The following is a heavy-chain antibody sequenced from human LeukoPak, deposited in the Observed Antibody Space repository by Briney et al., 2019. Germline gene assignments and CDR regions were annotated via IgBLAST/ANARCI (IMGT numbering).Heavy chain of an antibody. J-gene: IGHJ4*02. CDR3: AREVDEGFDK. CDR1: GFTFNSYG. D-gene: IGHD3-9*01. CDR2: ISDSGGTT. V-gene: IGHV3-23*01. Sequence: PGGSLRLSCAASGFTFNSYGMNWVRQAPGKGLEWVSGISDSGGTTYYADSVKGRFTISRDNSKNSLFLQMNSLRAEDTAVYYCAREVDEGFDKWGQGTLVTVS.